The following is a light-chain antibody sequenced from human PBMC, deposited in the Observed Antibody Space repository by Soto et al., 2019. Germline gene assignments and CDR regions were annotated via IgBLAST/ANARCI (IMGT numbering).Light chain of an antibody. CDR2: HSS. Sequence: EIVLTQSPGTLSLSPGQAATLSCRASQSVRTRYLAWYQQKPGQAPRLLVYHSSTRATGIPDRFSGSGSGTDFTLTIARLEPEDFAVYYCQQYGSSPRTFGQGTKVDSK. CDR3: QQYGSSPRT. J-gene: IGKJ1*01. V-gene: IGKV3-20*01. CDR1: QSVRTRY.